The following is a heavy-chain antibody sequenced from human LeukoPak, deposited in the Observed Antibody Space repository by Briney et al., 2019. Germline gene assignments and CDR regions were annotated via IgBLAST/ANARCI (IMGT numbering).Heavy chain of an antibody. CDR2: IQHTGTT. CDR1: GDSVTSSSYY. Sequence: PETLSLTCTVSGDSVTSSSYYWGWLRQPPGKGLEWIGSIQHTGTTFYNPSRKSRVTISVDTSKNQFSLTLNSVTAADKAVYYCARAHFIYSITWSWFDPWGQGTLVTVSS. J-gene: IGHJ5*02. D-gene: IGHD6-13*01. V-gene: IGHV4-39*02. CDR3: ARAHFIYSITWSWFDP.